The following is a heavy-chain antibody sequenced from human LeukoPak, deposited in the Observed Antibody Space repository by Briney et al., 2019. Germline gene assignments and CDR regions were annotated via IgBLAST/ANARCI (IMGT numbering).Heavy chain of an antibody. CDR3: ARVGGYCSSTSCYTGYFFDY. V-gene: IGHV3-11*01. D-gene: IGHD2-2*02. J-gene: IGHJ4*02. Sequence: GGSLRLSCAASGFTFSDYYMSWIRQAPGKGLEWVSYISSSGSTIYYADSVKGRFTISRDNAKNSLYLQMNSLRAEDTAVYYCARVGGYCSSTSCYTGYFFDYWGQGTLVTVSS. CDR1: GFTFSDYY. CDR2: ISSSGSTI.